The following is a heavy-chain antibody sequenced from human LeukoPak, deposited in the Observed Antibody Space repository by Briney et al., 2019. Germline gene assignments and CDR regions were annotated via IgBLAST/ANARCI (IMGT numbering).Heavy chain of an antibody. CDR2: INHSGST. CDR1: GGSFSGYY. Sequence: PSETLSLTCAVYGGSFSGYYWSWIRQPPGKGLEWIGEINHSGSTNYNPSLKSRVTISVDTSKNQFSLKLSSVTAADTAVYYCARGALWQQLDYWGQGTLVTVSS. J-gene: IGHJ4*02. V-gene: IGHV4-34*01. CDR3: ARGALWQQLDY. D-gene: IGHD6-13*01.